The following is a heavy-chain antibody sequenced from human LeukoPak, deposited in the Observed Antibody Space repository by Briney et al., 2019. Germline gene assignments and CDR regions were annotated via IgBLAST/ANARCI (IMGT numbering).Heavy chain of an antibody. J-gene: IGHJ4*02. CDR3: ARLIYYGSGRTYLFDS. CDR2: IYPSDSET. CDR1: GYSFNTFW. Sequence: GESLKISCKGSGYSFNTFWLGWVRQTPETGLEWMGNIYPSDSETKYKPSFQGQVTISVDKSINTAYLRLSSLKASDTAMYYCARLIYYGSGRTYLFDSWGQGTLVTVSS. V-gene: IGHV5-51*01. D-gene: IGHD3-10*01.